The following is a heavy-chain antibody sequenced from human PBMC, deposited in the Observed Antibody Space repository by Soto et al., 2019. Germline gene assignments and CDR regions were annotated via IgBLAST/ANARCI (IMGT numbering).Heavy chain of an antibody. J-gene: IGHJ3*01. CDR2: IIPVFDKA. V-gene: IGHV1-69*01. D-gene: IGHD3-16*01. Sequence: QVQLVQSGADVKKPGSSVKVSCKTSGGSFGSSAISWVRQAPEQGLEWMGEIIPVFDKANYAQNFQGRLTITADELTGTVFMELSSLRSEDTAVYFCARLRRDWGDAFDLWGLGTFVTVSS. CDR3: ARLRRDWGDAFDL. CDR1: GGSFGSSA.